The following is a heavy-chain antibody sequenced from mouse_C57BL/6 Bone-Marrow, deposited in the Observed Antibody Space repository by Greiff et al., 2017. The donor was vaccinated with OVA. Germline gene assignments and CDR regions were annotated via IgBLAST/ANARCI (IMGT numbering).Heavy chain of an antibody. CDR2: IDPENGDT. Sequence: VQLKESGAELVRPGASVKLSCTASGFNIKDDYMHWVKQRPEQGLEWIGWIDPENGDTEYASKFQGKATITADTSSNTAYLQLSSLTSEDTAVYYCTFYDGYYFWYFEVWGTGTTVTGSS. CDR1: GFNIKDDY. CDR3: TFYDGYYFWYFEV. D-gene: IGHD2-3*01. V-gene: IGHV14-4*01. J-gene: IGHJ1*03.